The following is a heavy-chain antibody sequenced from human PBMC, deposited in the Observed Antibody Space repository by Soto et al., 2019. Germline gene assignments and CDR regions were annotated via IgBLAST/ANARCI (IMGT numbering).Heavy chain of an antibody. Sequence: SLRLSCVGSGFTFSSYEMNWVRQAPGKGLEWVSNIRSSGRSINYADSVKGRFTISRDNAKNSLYLQMNSLRAEDTAVYYCARDNGIEGSFDPWGQGTLVTVSS. CDR1: GFTFSSYE. V-gene: IGHV3-48*03. CDR2: IRSSGRSI. CDR3: ARDNGIEGSFDP. J-gene: IGHJ5*02.